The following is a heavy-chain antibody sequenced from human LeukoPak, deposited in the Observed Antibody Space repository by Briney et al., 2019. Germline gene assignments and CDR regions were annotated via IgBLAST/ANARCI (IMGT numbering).Heavy chain of an antibody. CDR1: GGSISSYY. V-gene: IGHV4-59*01. CDR2: IYYSGST. Sequence: ASETLSLTCTVSGGSISSYYWSWIRQPPGKGLEWIGNIYYSGSTNYNPSLKSRVTISVDTSKNQFSLKLSSMTAADTAVYYCTRGSIAYYYMDVWGKGTTVTISS. CDR3: TRGSIAYYYMDV. D-gene: IGHD3-22*01. J-gene: IGHJ6*03.